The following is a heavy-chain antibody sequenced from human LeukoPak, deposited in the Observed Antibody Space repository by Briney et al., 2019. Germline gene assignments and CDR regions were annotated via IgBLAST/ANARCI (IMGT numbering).Heavy chain of an antibody. V-gene: IGHV4-59*01. CDR2: IHYSGGT. J-gene: IGHJ4*02. CDR3: GRVSQRWLGPVDY. Sequence: SETLSLTCTVSGGSISSYYWTWIRQAPGKGLEWIGYIHYSGGTHYNPSLKSRVIISADTSKNQFSLTLSSVTAADTAVYYCGRVSQRWLGPVDYWGQGTLVTVSS. CDR1: GGSISSYY. D-gene: IGHD6-19*01.